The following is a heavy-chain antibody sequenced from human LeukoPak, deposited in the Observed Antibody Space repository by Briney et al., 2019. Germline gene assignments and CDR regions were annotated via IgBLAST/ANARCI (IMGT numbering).Heavy chain of an antibody. CDR3: ARDSVVGFDF. CDR1: GGSISSYY. CDR2: IYYSGNT. D-gene: IGHD2-21*01. V-gene: IGHV4-59*12. Sequence: PSETLSLTCTVSGGSISSYYWSWIRQPPGKGLEWIGYIYYSGNTYYIPSLKSRVTISVDTSKNQFSLKLTSVTAADTAVYYCARDSVVGFDFWGQGTLVTVSS. J-gene: IGHJ4*02.